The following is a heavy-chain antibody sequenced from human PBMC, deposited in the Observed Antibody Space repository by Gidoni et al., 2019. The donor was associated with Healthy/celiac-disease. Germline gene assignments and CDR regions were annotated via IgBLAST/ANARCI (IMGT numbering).Heavy chain of an antibody. CDR2: MSSSGSTI. Sequence: VQLVVSGGGWVEPGGPVRLPCAASGFTFSHYYRSWLRQAPGKGLEWVSYMSSSGSTIYYAASVKGRFTISRTNAKNSLYLQMNSLRAEDTAVYYCARARVSSSGYSQPYYFDYWGQGTLVTVSS. V-gene: IGHV3-11*01. CDR1: GFTFSHYY. J-gene: IGHJ4*02. CDR3: ARARVSSSGYSQPYYFDY. D-gene: IGHD3-22*01.